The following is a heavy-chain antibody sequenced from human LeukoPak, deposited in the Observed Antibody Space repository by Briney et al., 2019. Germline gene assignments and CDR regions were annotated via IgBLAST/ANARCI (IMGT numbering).Heavy chain of an antibody. J-gene: IGHJ3*02. V-gene: IGHV3-66*01. CDR2: IYSGGST. D-gene: IGHD6-13*01. CDR3: AREGIAAAGLDAFDI. Sequence: SGGSLRLSCAVSGFTVSTNYMSWVRQAPGKGLEWVSVIYSGGSTYYVDSVKGRFTISRDNSKNTLYLQMNSLRVEDTAVYYCAREGIAAAGLDAFDIWGQGTMVTVSS. CDR1: GFTVSTNY.